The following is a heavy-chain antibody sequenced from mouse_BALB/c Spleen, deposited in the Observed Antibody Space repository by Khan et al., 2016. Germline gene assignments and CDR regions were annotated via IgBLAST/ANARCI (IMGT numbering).Heavy chain of an antibody. V-gene: IGHV1-7*01. CDR1: GYTFTSYW. Sequence: QVQLQQPGAELAKPGASVKMSCKASGYTFTSYWMHWVKQRPGQGLEWIGYINPSTGYTEYNQKFKDKATLTADKSSSTAYMQLSSLTSEDSAVYYFASYYGSSYAMDYWGQGTSVTVAS. D-gene: IGHD1-1*01. CDR2: INPSTGYT. CDR3: ASYYGSSYAMDY. J-gene: IGHJ4*01.